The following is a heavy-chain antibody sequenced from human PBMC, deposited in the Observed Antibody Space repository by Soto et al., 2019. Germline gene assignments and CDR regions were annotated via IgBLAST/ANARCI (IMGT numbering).Heavy chain of an antibody. Sequence: GASVKVSCKASGYTFTSYGISWVRQAPGQGLEWMGWISAYNGNTNYAQKLQGRVTMTTDTSTSTAYMELRSLRSDDTAVYYCARDQPDYGDYKFGYWGQGTLVTVSS. CDR1: GYTFTSYG. J-gene: IGHJ4*02. CDR3: ARDQPDYGDYKFGY. D-gene: IGHD4-17*01. CDR2: ISAYNGNT. V-gene: IGHV1-18*01.